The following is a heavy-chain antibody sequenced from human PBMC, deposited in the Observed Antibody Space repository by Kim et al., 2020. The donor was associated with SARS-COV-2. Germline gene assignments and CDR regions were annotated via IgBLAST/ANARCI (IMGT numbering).Heavy chain of an antibody. CDR2: FDPEDGET. CDR1: GYTLTELS. J-gene: IGHJ4*02. D-gene: IGHD3-22*01. CDR3: ATLDSSGYYKEYYFVS. V-gene: IGHV1-24*01. Sequence: ASVKVSCKVSGYTLTELSMHWVRQARGKGLEWMGGFDPEDGETIYAQKFQGRVTLTEHTSTDTVYMELSSLRSEDTSVYYCATLDSSGYYKEYYFVSWGQGTLVTLSS.